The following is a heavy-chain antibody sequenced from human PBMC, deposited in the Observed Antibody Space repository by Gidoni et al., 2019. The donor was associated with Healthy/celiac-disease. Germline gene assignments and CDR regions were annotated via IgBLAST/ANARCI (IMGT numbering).Heavy chain of an antibody. J-gene: IGHJ4*02. CDR3: ARAGPRGVAEDY. Sequence: SGFTFSSYWMSWVRQAPGKGLEWVANIKQDGSEKYYVDSVKGRFTISRDNAKNSLYLQMNSLRAEDTAVYYCARAGPRGVAEDYWGQGTLVTVSS. D-gene: IGHD2-15*01. CDR2: IKQDGSEK. CDR1: GFTFSSYW. V-gene: IGHV3-7*03.